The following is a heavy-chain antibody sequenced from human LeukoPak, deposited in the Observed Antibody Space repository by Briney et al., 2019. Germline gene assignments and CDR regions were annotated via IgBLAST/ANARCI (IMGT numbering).Heavy chain of an antibody. J-gene: IGHJ4*02. CDR2: VKSKTDGGTT. D-gene: IGHD6-6*01. Sequence: GGSLRLSCAASGFTFNNACMNWVRQAPGKGLEWVGRVKSKTDGGTTDYAAPVKGRFTISRDDSKNTLYLQMNSLKTEDTAVYYCTTLAVVGSIDFWGQGTLVTVPS. CDR1: GFTFNNAC. CDR3: TTLAVVGSIDF. V-gene: IGHV3-15*01.